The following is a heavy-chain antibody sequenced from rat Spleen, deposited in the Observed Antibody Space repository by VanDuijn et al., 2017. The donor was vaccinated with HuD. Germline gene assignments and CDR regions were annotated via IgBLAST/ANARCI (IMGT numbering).Heavy chain of an antibody. V-gene: IGHV5S10*01. CDR1: GFTFSDYN. Sequence: EVQLVESGGGLVQPGRSLKLSCAASGFTFSDYNMAWVRQTPKKGLEWVATIIYDGSRTYYRDSVKGRFTISRDNAKSTLYLQMDSLRSEDTATYYCASLEGPPDWYFDFWGPGTMVTVSS. D-gene: IGHD3-1*01. J-gene: IGHJ1*01. CDR2: IIYDGSRT. CDR3: ASLEGPPDWYFDF.